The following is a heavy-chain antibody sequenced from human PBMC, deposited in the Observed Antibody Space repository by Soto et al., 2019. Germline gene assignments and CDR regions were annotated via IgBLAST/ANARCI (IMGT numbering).Heavy chain of an antibody. CDR1: GFTFSSYA. J-gene: IGHJ4*02. Sequence: EVQLLESGGGLVQPGGSLRLSCTASGFTFSSYAMSWVRQAPGKGLEWVSAISGSGDSTYYADSVKGRFTISRDSSKNTLFLQMNSLRAEDTAVYYCAKKSTIFGVRIIGYFDCWSQGTLVTVSS. V-gene: IGHV3-23*01. D-gene: IGHD3-3*01. CDR2: ISGSGDST. CDR3: AKKSTIFGVRIIGYFDC.